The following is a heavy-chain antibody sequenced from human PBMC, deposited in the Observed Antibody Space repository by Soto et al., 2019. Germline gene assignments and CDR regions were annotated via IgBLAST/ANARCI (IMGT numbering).Heavy chain of an antibody. CDR3: ARKAIGARKYPYRFLDV. CDR2: ISSDGSSS. V-gene: IGHV3-30-3*01. J-gene: IGHJ6*02. CDR1: GFSFSDYA. D-gene: IGHD6-6*01. Sequence: QEQLVESGGGVVQPGRSLRLSCAASGFSFSDYAMHWVRQAPGKGLEWVTLISSDGSSSYLAASVKGRFTISRDNSKNTLFLEMNRLRAEDTALYYCARKAIGARKYPYRFLDVWGRGTTVTVSS.